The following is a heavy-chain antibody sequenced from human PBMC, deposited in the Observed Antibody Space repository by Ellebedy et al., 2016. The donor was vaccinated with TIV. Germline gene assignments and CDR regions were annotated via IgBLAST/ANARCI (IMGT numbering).Heavy chain of an antibody. CDR3: ARAPPQFGELLPNFDY. CDR1: GFTFSSYD. Sequence: GESLKISCAASGFTFSSYDMHWVRQATGKGLEWVSAIGTAGDTYYPGSVKGRFTISRENAKNSLYLQMNSLRAEDTAVYYCARAPPQFGELLPNFDYWGQGTLVTVSS. CDR2: IGTAGDT. J-gene: IGHJ4*02. V-gene: IGHV3-13*01. D-gene: IGHD3-10*01.